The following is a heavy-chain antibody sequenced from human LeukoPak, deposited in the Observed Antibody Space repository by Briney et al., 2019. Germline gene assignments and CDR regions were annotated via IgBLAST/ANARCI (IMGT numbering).Heavy chain of an antibody. Sequence: ASVKVSCKASGYTFTYYYMHWVRQAPGQGLEWMGIINPSSGSTSYAQKFQGRVTMTRDTSTSTVYMDVSSLRSDDTAVYYCARFYCSGGSCYRGNFELWGRGTLVTVSS. V-gene: IGHV1-46*01. CDR2: INPSSGST. CDR1: GYTFTYYY. D-gene: IGHD2-15*01. J-gene: IGHJ2*01. CDR3: ARFYCSGGSCYRGNFEL.